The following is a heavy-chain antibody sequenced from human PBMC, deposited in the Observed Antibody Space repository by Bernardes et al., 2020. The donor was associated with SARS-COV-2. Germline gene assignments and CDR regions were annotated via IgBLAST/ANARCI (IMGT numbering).Heavy chain of an antibody. V-gene: IGHV1-2*02. Sequence: ASVKVSCKASGYTFTDYHIHWVRQAPGQGLEWMGWMYPKTGDTKFAQNFQGRVTMTRDTSVSTAYMELSRLRFDDTAVYYCASVTWSSHDGFDIWGQGT. J-gene: IGHJ3*02. CDR1: GYTFTDYH. CDR3: ASVTWSSHDGFDI. D-gene: IGHD6-13*01. CDR2: MYPKTGDT.